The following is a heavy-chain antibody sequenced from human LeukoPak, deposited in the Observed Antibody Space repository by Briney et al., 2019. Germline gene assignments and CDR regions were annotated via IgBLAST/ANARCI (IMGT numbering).Heavy chain of an antibody. D-gene: IGHD4-17*01. CDR3: ARAYGDYGYYFDY. CDR1: GGSISSSNW. Sequence: PSETLSLTCAVSGGSISSSNWWSWVRQPPGKGLEWIGEIYHSGSTNYNPSLKSRVTISVDKSKNQFSLKLSSVTAADTAVYYCARAYGDYGYYFDYWGQGTLVTVSS. CDR2: IYHSGST. V-gene: IGHV4-4*02. J-gene: IGHJ4*02.